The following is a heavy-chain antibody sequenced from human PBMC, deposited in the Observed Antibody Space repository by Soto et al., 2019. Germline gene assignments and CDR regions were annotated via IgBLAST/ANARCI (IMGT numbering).Heavy chain of an antibody. D-gene: IGHD3-3*01. CDR3: ERVTSEYRSTIFGGVIGTTDV. CDR2: ICHSGST. CDR1: GGSIRTTRYY. Sequence: SETLSLTCTVSGGSIRTTRYYWSWIRQHPAKGLEWIAYICHSGSTYYDPSLKSRVDMSVDTSSNQFSLSLSSVTAEDSAVYYCERVTSEYRSTIFGGVIGTTDVRGQGNTVPVSS. J-gene: IGHJ6*02. V-gene: IGHV4-31*03.